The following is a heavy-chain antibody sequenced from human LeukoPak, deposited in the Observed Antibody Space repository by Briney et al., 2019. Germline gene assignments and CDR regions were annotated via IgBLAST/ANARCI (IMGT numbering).Heavy chain of an antibody. D-gene: IGHD3-10*01. CDR3: ASVSIYGSGSPY. J-gene: IGHJ4*02. Sequence: GGSLRLSCAASGFSFNSYWMHWVRQVPGKGLVWVSRISSDGSTTSYADSVKGRFTISRDNAKNTLYLQMNSLRAEDTAVYYCASVSIYGSGSPYWGQGTLVTVSS. V-gene: IGHV3-74*01. CDR2: ISSDGSTT. CDR1: GFSFNSYW.